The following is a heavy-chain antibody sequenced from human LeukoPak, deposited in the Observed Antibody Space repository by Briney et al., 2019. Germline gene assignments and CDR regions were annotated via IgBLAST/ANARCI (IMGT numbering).Heavy chain of an antibody. CDR3: ARVSSGDYIDY. D-gene: IGHD6-25*01. V-gene: IGHV3-7*01. J-gene: IGHJ4*02. CDR2: IKRDGSEK. CDR1: GITFSNYY. Sequence: GGSLRLSCVASGITFSNYYMSWVRQAPGKGLEWVANIKRDGSEKYYVDSAKGRFTISRDNAENSLYLQMNSLRVEDTAVYYCARVSSGDYIDYWGQGTLVTVSS.